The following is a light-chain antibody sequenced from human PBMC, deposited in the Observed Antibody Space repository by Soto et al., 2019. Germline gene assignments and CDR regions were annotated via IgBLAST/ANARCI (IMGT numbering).Light chain of an antibody. V-gene: IGKV3-20*01. Sequence: EIVLTQSPGTLSLSPGERATLSCRASQSVGSSYLAWYQQKPGQAPRLLIHGASNRATGVPDRFSGSGSGTDFTLTISRLEPEDFAVYYCQHYGSSPPCTFGPGTKVDI. CDR2: GAS. CDR3: QHYGSSPPCT. J-gene: IGKJ3*01. CDR1: QSVGSSY.